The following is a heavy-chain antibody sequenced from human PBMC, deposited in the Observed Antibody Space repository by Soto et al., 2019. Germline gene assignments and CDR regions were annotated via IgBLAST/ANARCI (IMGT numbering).Heavy chain of an antibody. V-gene: IGHV4-39*01. J-gene: IGHJ5*02. Sequence: LSLTCLVSGGSISNSSYYWGWIRQPPGKGLEWIGSIYYSGSTYYNPSLKSRVTVSVDTSKNQFSLKLSSVTAADTAVFYCARHRARNWFDPWGQGTLVTVSS. D-gene: IGHD6-6*01. CDR1: GGSISNSSYY. CDR3: ARHRARNWFDP. CDR2: IYYSGST.